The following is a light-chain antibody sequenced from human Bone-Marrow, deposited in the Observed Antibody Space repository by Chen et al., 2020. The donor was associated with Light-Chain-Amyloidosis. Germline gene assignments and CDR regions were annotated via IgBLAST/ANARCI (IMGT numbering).Light chain of an antibody. CDR1: DLPTKY. V-gene: IGLV3-25*03. J-gene: IGLJ2*01. Sequence: SYELPQPPSVSVSPGQTARITCSGDDLPTKYAYWYQQKPDQAPVLVIHRDTERPSGISERFAGSSSGTTATLTISGVQAEDEADYHCQSADSSGTYEVIFGGGTKLTVL. CDR3: QSADSSGTYEVI. CDR2: RDT.